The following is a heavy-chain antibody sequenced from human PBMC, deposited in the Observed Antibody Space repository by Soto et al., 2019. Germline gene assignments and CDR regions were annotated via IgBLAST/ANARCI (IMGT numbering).Heavy chain of an antibody. CDR1: GASISSPY. V-gene: IGHV4-59*11. D-gene: IGHD3-22*01. CDR3: ARGGWYLDY. Sequence: SETLSLTCTVSGASISSPYGTWIRQPPGKGPEWIGYVHYTGTTNYNPSLQSRVTISVDTSKNQFSLKLSSVTAADTAVYYCARGGWYLDYWGQGTLVTVSS. J-gene: IGHJ4*02. CDR2: VHYTGTT.